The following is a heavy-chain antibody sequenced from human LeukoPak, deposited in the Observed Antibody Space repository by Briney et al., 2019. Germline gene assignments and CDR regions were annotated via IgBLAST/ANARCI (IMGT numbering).Heavy chain of an antibody. D-gene: IGHD3-22*01. J-gene: IGHJ3*02. CDR3: AKDLVVVVINDAFDI. Sequence: GGSLRLSCAASGFTFSSYAMSWVRQAPGKGLEWVSGISGIGGRTHYADSVKGRFTISRDNSKHTLYLQMDNLRAEDTAVYYCAKDLVVVVINDAFDIWGQGTMVTVSS. CDR2: ISGIGGRT. CDR1: GFTFSSYA. V-gene: IGHV3-23*01.